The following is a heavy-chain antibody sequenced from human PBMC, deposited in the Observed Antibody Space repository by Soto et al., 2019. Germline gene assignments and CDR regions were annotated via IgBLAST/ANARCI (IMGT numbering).Heavy chain of an antibody. CDR1: GFTSSYF. CDR3: AREGGCSGDTCSSEGAFDI. J-gene: IGHJ3*02. V-gene: IGHV3-74*01. CDR2: INSDGSSI. D-gene: IGHD2-15*01. Sequence: EVQLVESGGGLVQPGGSLRLSCAASGFTSSYFHWVRQPPGKGLVWVSRINSDGSSISYADSVKGRFTISRDNAKNTLYLQMNSLRAEDPAIYYCAREGGCSGDTCSSEGAFDIWGQGTVVTVSS.